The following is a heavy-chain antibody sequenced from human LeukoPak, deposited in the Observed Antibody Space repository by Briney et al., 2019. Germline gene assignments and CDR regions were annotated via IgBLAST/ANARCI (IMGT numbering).Heavy chain of an antibody. Sequence: ASVNVSCKASGYTFTSYGISWVRQAPGQGLEWMGWISAYNGNTNYAQKLQGRVTMTTDTSTSTAYMELRSLRSDDTAVYYCARPLGYCSSTSCYRGWLDPWGQGTLVTVSS. V-gene: IGHV1-18*01. CDR3: ARPLGYCSSTSCYRGWLDP. CDR1: GYTFTSYG. D-gene: IGHD2-2*01. J-gene: IGHJ5*02. CDR2: ISAYNGNT.